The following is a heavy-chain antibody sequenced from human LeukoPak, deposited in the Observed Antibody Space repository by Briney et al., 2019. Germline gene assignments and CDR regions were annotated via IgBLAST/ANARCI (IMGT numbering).Heavy chain of an antibody. V-gene: IGHV1-69*13. CDR1: GGTFSSYA. CDR2: IIPIFGTA. J-gene: IGHJ4*02. D-gene: IGHD2-15*01. CDR3: ARGSEVVVAATLDY. Sequence: ASVTVSCTASGGTFSSYAISWVRQAPGQGLEWMGGIIPIFGTANYAQKFQGRVTITADESTSTAYMELSSLRSEDTAVYYCARGSEVVVAATLDYWGQGTLVTVSP.